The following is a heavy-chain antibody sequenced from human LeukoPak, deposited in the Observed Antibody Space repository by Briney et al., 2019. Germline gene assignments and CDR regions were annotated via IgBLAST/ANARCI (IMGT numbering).Heavy chain of an antibody. Sequence: GSLRLSCAASGFTFSSYAMSWIRQPAGKGLEWIGRIYTSGSTNYNPSLKSRVTISVDTSKNQFSLKLSSVTAADTAVYYCASPKYDYGDYEEDYWGQGTLVTVSS. J-gene: IGHJ4*02. CDR3: ASPKYDYGDYEEDY. D-gene: IGHD4-17*01. CDR1: GFTFSSYA. V-gene: IGHV4-4*07. CDR2: IYTSGST.